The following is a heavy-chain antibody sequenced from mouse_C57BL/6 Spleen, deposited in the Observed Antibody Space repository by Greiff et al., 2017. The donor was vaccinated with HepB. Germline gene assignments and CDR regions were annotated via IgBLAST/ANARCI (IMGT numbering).Heavy chain of an antibody. Sequence: QVQLQQPGAELVKPGASVKLSCKASGYTFTSYWMQWVKQRPGQGLEWIGEIDPSDSYTNYNQKFKGKATLTVDTSSSTAYMQLSSLTSEDSAVYYCARVTTVVDWGQGTTLTVSS. D-gene: IGHD1-1*01. CDR3: ARVTTVVD. CDR2: IDPSDSYT. V-gene: IGHV1-50*01. CDR1: GYTFTSYW. J-gene: IGHJ2*01.